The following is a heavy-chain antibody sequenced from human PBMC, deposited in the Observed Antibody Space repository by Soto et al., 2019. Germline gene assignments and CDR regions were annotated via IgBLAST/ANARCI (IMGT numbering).Heavy chain of an antibody. CDR1: GLSFSDYY. CDR2: TSSSGSTI. J-gene: IGHJ4*02. V-gene: IGHV3-11*01. Sequence: QVQLVESGGGLVKPGGSLRLSCAASGLSFSDYYMSWIRQAPGKGLEWVSYTSSSGSTIYYADSGKGRFTIPRDNAKNSLYLHMNSLRAEDTAVYYCARGQDYVRYFDYWGQGTLVTVSS. CDR3: ARGQDYVRYFDY. D-gene: IGHD4-17*01.